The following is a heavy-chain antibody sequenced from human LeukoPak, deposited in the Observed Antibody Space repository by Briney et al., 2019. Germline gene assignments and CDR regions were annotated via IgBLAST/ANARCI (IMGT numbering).Heavy chain of an antibody. Sequence: PSETLSLTCAVYGGSFSGYYWSWVGQPPGKGLEWLGEINHSGSTNYNPSLKSRVTISVDTSKNQFSLKLSSVTAADTAVYYCARGNRAIFGVVHSYYMDVWGKGTTVTVSS. CDR1: GGSFSGYY. J-gene: IGHJ6*03. D-gene: IGHD3-3*01. CDR3: ARGNRAIFGVVHSYYMDV. V-gene: IGHV4-34*01. CDR2: INHSGST.